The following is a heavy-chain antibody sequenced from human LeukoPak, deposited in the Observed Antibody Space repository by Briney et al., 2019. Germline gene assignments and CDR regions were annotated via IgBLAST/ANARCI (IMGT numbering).Heavy chain of an antibody. D-gene: IGHD6-13*01. CDR1: GGAFSSYA. Sequence: ASVKVSCKASGGAFSSYAISWVRQAPGQGLEWMGGIIPIFGTANYAQKFQGRVTITTDESTSTAYMELSSLRSEDTAVYYCASRIAAAATRTRPHYYYMDVWGKGTTVTVSS. V-gene: IGHV1-69*05. CDR3: ASRIAAAATRTRPHYYYMDV. J-gene: IGHJ6*03. CDR2: IIPIFGTA.